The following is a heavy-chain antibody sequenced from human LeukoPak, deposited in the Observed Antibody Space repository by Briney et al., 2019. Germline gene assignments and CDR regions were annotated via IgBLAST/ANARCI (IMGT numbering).Heavy chain of an antibody. CDR2: IIPILGIA. Sequence: SVKVSCKASGGAFSYYTFKWVRQAPGQGLEWMGNIIPILGIANFAQRFQGRVTITADKSTSTAFMELSSLTSEDTAVYYCERADKYSYGYCDYWGQGTLVTVSS. CDR3: ERADKYSYGYCDY. V-gene: IGHV1-69*02. CDR1: GGAFSYYT. D-gene: IGHD5-18*01. J-gene: IGHJ4*02.